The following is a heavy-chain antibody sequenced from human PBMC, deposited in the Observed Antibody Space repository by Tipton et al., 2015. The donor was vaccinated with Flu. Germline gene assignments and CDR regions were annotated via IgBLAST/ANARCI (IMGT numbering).Heavy chain of an antibody. CDR1: GFTSSVYG. J-gene: IGHJ6*02. CDR2: IWYAGNTK. CDR3: ARDEGVVKYYSCMDV. V-gene: IGHV3-33*01. Sequence: SLRLSCVAGFTSSVYGMHWVRQAPGKGLEWVAVIWYAGNTKYYADSVKGRFNVPRDNSKKTVYLQMNDLRVEDTAVCYCARDEGVVKYYSCMDVWRQGTTVSFSS.